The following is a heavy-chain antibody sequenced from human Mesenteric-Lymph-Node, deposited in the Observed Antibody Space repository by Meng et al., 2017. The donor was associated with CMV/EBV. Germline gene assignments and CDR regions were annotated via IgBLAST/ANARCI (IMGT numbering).Heavy chain of an antibody. J-gene: IGHJ6*02. CDR3: ARDRSQLWFGDLGRYQGLDV. Sequence: ASVKVSCKASGYTFTSYVINWVRQAPGQGLEWMGWISTNNGKANYAQKLQGRVTMTIDTPTSTAYMELRSLRSDDTAVYYCARDRSQLWFGDLGRYQGLDVWGQGTTVTVSS. D-gene: IGHD3-10*01. CDR2: ISTNNGKA. CDR1: GYTFTSYV. V-gene: IGHV1-18*01.